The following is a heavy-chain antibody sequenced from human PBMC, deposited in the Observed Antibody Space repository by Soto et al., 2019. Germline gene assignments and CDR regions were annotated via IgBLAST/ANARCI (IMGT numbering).Heavy chain of an antibody. CDR3: ARGNSSSPGFDY. J-gene: IGHJ4*02. V-gene: IGHV1-2*04. Sequence: SVKVSCKASGYSFTGYSMHWVRQAPGQGLEWMGWINPKNGATNYARKFQGWVTMTRDMSISTAYMELSRLRSDDTAVYYCARGNSSSPGFDYWGQGTLVTVSS. CDR2: INPKNGAT. CDR1: GYSFTGYS. D-gene: IGHD6-6*01.